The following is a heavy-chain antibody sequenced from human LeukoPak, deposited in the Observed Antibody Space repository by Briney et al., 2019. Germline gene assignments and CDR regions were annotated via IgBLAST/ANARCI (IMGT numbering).Heavy chain of an antibody. Sequence: PGGSLRLSCAASGFTFSSYSMNWVRQAPGKGLEWVSSISSSSYIYYADSAKGRFTISRDNAKNSLYLQMNSLRAEDTAVYYCARDEGYYYYYYGMDVWGQGTTVTVSS. V-gene: IGHV3-21*01. CDR2: ISSSSYI. CDR3: ARDEGYYYYYYGMDV. J-gene: IGHJ6*02. CDR1: GFTFSSYS.